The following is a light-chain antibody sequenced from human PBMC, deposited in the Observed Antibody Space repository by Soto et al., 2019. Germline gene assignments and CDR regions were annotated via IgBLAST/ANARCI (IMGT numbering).Light chain of an antibody. CDR3: QSYDSSLSASV. CDR2: GDS. J-gene: IGLJ1*01. V-gene: IGLV1-40*01. CDR1: SSNIGAGYD. Sequence: QSVLTQPPSVSGAAGQRVTISCTGSSSNIGAGYDVHWYQQLPGTAPKLLIYGDSNRPSGVPDRFSGSRSGTSASLAITGLQAEDEADYYYQSYDSSLSASVFGTGTKVTVL.